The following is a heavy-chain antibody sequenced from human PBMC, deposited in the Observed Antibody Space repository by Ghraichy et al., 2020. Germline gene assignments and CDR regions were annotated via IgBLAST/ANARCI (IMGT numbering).Heavy chain of an antibody. V-gene: IGHV3-53*01. CDR3: AKLGAGATDGDY. J-gene: IGHJ4*02. CDR2: FYSDDST. Sequence: GGSLRLSCEVSGFSLNSNYMAWVRQAPGKGLKWVSVFYSDDSTYYADSAKGRFTLSRDNSKNTLYLQMSSLRAEDTAIYYCAKLGAGATDGDYWGQGTLGTVS. D-gene: IGHD1-26*01. CDR1: GFSLNSNY.